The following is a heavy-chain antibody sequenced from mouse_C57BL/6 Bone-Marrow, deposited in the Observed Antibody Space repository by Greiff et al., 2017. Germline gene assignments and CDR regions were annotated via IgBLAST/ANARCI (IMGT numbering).Heavy chain of an antibody. CDR2: IDPDNGDT. CDR1: GFNIKDDY. V-gene: IGHV14-4*01. Sequence: VQLQQSGAELVRPGASVKLSCTASGFNIKDDYMHWVKQRPEQGLEWIGWIDPDNGDTDYASKFQGKATITVDTSSNTAYLQLSSLTSEDAAVYYFSLRFIFYYWGQGTALTVSA. CDR3: SLRFIFYY. J-gene: IGHJ2*01. D-gene: IGHD1-1*01.